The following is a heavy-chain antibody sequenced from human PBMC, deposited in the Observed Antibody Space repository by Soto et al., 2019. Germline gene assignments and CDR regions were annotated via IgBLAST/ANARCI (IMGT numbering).Heavy chain of an antibody. CDR2: ISAYNGNT. CDR3: ARMLGYGDYYHYYMDV. D-gene: IGHD4-17*01. Sequence: ASVKVSCKASGYTFTSYGISWVRQAPGQGLEWMGWISAYNGNTNYAQKLQGRVTMTTDTSTSTAYMELRSLRSDDTAVYYCARMLGYGDYYHYYMDVWGKGTTVTVSS. J-gene: IGHJ6*03. V-gene: IGHV1-18*01. CDR1: GYTFTSYG.